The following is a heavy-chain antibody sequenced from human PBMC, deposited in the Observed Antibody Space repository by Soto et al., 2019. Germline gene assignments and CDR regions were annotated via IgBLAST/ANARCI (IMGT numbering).Heavy chain of an antibody. Sequence: PGESLKISCKGSGYSFTSYWIGWVRQMPGKGLEWMGIIYPGDSDTRYSPSFQGQVTISADKSISTAYLQWSSLKASDTAMYYCARGPYSSGFEGYYYGMDVWGQGTTVTVSS. J-gene: IGHJ6*02. D-gene: IGHD6-19*01. CDR3: ARGPYSSGFEGYYYGMDV. CDR1: GYSFTSYW. CDR2: IYPGDSDT. V-gene: IGHV5-51*01.